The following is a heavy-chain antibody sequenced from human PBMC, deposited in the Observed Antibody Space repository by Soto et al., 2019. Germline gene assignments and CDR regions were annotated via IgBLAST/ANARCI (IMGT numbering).Heavy chain of an antibody. D-gene: IGHD1-26*01. V-gene: IGHV1-69*01. CDR2: IIPIFGTA. CDR3: AKVRYSIPMGYSYGMDV. CDR1: RVAFSKFI. J-gene: IGHJ6*02. Sequence: QAQLEQSGGEVKKPGSSVKVSCKASRVAFSKFIVTWVRQAPGLGLEWVGGIIPIFGTANYAQKFQGRVTITADSSTNTSAMEVNNLRSEYSAVYYCAKVRYSIPMGYSYGMDVWGQGTTVTVSS.